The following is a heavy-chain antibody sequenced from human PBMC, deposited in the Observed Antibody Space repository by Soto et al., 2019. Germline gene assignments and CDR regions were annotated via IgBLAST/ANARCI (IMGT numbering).Heavy chain of an antibody. CDR3: AKASSSGWYYFYY. CDR2: ISYDGINK. J-gene: IGHJ4*02. Sequence: PGGSLRLSCAASGFTFSSYGMHWVRQAPGKGLEWVAVISYDGINKYYADSVKGRFTISRDNSKNTLYLQMNSLRAEDTVLFYCAKASSSGWYYFYYWGQGTLVTVSS. V-gene: IGHV3-30*18. CDR1: GFTFSSYG. D-gene: IGHD6-19*01.